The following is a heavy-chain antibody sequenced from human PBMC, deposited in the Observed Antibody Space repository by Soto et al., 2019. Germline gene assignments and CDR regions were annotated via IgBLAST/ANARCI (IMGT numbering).Heavy chain of an antibody. CDR2: IYYSGST. V-gene: IGHV4-61*08. CDR1: GGSINSAGHS. J-gene: IGHJ4*02. Sequence: SETLSLTCTVSGGSINSAGHSWGWVRQSPGKGLEWIGYIYYSGSTNYNPSLKSRVTISVDTSKNQFSLKLSSVTAADTAVYYCARGSSRYFDYWGQGTLVTVSS. D-gene: IGHD6-13*01. CDR3: ARGSSRYFDY.